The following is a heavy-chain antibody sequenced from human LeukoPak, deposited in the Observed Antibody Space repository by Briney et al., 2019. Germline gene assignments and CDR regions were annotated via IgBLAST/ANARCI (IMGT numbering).Heavy chain of an antibody. CDR1: GYSISSGYY. J-gene: IGHJ5*02. CDR3: ARVGVSSSWGGDWFDP. D-gene: IGHD6-13*01. Sequence: SETLSLTCSVSGYSISSGYYWGWIRQPPGKGLEWIGSIYHRGSTNNNPSLKSRVTISVDTSKNQFSLKLSSVTAADTAVYYCARVGVSSSWGGDWFDPWGQGTLVTVSS. V-gene: IGHV4-38-2*02. CDR2: IYHRGST.